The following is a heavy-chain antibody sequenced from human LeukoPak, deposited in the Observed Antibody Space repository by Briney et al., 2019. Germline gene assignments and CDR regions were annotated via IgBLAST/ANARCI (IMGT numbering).Heavy chain of an antibody. D-gene: IGHD1-20*01. CDR2: IYYSGST. CDR3: AVEAGITGTTIDAFDI. Sequence: SETLSLTCTVSGGSISSGDYYWSWIRQPPGKGLEWIGYIYYSGSTYYNPSLKSRVTISVDTSKNQFSLKLSSVTAAVTAVYYCAVEAGITGTTIDAFDIWGQGTMVTVSS. CDR1: GGSISSGDYY. V-gene: IGHV4-30-4*01. J-gene: IGHJ3*02.